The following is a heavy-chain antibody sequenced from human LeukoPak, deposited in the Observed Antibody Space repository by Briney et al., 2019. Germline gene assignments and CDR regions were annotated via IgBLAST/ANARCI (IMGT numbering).Heavy chain of an antibody. CDR2: IYTSGST. Sequence: SETLSLTCTVSGGSISSGSYYWSWIRQPAGKGLEWIGRIYTSGSTNYNPSLKSRVTMSVDTSKNQFSLKLSSVTAADTAVYYCARDIVVVPAANMDAFDIWGQGTMVTVSS. J-gene: IGHJ3*02. D-gene: IGHD2-2*01. V-gene: IGHV4-61*02. CDR1: GGSISSGSYY. CDR3: ARDIVVVPAANMDAFDI.